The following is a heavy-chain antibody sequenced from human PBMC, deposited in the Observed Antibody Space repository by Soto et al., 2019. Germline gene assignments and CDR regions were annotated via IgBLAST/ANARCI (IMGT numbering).Heavy chain of an antibody. J-gene: IGHJ6*02. CDR2: INPSGGST. D-gene: IGHD3-3*01. CDR1: GYTFTSYY. CDR3: ARDRNYXFWSGYPYYYYGMDV. V-gene: IGHV1-46*01. Sequence: ASVKVSCKASGYTFTSYYMHWVRQAPGQGLEWMGIINPSGGSTSYAQKFQGRVTMTRDTSTSTVYMELSSLRSEDTAVYYCARDRNYXFWSGYPYYYYGMDVWGQGTTVTVSS.